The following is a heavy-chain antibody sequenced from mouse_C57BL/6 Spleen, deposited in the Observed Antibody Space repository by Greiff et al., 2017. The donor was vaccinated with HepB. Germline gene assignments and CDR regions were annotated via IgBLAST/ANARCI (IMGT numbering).Heavy chain of an antibody. CDR1: GYKFTDYN. CDR3: ARDGNLAWFAY. CDR2: INPNNGGT. Sequence: VQLQQSGPELVKPGASVKMSCKASGYKFTDYNMHWVKQSHGKSLEWIGYINPNNGGTSYNQKFKGKATLTVNKSSSTAYMELRSLTSEDSAVYYCARDGNLAWFAYWGQGTLVTVSA. V-gene: IGHV1-22*01. D-gene: IGHD2-1*01. J-gene: IGHJ3*01.